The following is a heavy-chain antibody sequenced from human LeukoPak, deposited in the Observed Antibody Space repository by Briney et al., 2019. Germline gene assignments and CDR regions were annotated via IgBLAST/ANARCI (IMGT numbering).Heavy chain of an antibody. D-gene: IGHD2-2*02. CDR1: GYIFTDYY. CDR3: ARDREDCSSTSCYTSYNWFDP. V-gene: IGHV1/OR15-1*02. J-gene: IGHJ5*02. Sequence: ASVKVSCKASGYIFTDYYMHWVRQAPGQELGWMGRINPNSGGTNYAQKFQGRVTMTRDTSISTAYTELSSLRSDDTAVYYCARDREDCSSTSCYTSYNWFDPWGQGTLVTVSS. CDR2: INPNSGGT.